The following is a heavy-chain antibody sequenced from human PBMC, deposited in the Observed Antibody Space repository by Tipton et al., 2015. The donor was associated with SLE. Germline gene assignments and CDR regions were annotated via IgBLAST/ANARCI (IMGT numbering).Heavy chain of an antibody. V-gene: IGHV4-59*12. D-gene: IGHD5-24*01. J-gene: IGHJ6*02. CDR2: FYYSGNT. Sequence: VKPSETLSLTCTVSGVSINSYYWSWIRQSPGKGLEWIGYFYYSGNTRYNPSLQSRVTISVDTSKNQFSLKLTSVTAADTAVYYCARDRRRRETYYYGLDVWGRGTTVTVSS. CDR1: GVSINSYY. CDR3: ARDRRRRETYYYGLDV.